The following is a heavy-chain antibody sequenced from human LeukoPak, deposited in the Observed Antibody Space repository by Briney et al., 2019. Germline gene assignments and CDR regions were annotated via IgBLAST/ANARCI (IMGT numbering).Heavy chain of an antibody. D-gene: IGHD6-13*01. CDR3: ARGAEDSSSWYETIWSGYYYGMDV. CDR1: GFSFSTYG. V-gene: IGHV3-30*04. CDR2: ISHDGKIK. Sequence: SGGSLRLSCAASGFSFSTYGMHWVRQAPGKGLEWVTLISHDGKIKCDADPVKGRFTISRDNTKNSLYLQMNSLRAEDTAVYYCARGAEDSSSWYETIWSGYYYGMDVWGQGTTVTVSS. J-gene: IGHJ6*02.